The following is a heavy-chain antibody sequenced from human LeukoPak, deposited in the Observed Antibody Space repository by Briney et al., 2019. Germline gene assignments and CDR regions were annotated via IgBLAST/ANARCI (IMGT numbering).Heavy chain of an antibody. Sequence: SETLSLTCTVSGGSISSYYWSWIRQPAGKGLEWIGRFYAGGSTNYNPSLKSRVTMSVDTSKNQFSLRLSSVTAADTAVFYCARGSSGGSRYYLGLWGRGTLVTVSS. CDR2: FYAGGST. V-gene: IGHV4-4*07. D-gene: IGHD1-14*01. CDR1: GGSISSYY. CDR3: ARGSSGGSRYYLGL. J-gene: IGHJ2*01.